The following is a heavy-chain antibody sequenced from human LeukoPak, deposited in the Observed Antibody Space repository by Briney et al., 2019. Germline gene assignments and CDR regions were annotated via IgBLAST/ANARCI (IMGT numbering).Heavy chain of an antibody. Sequence: SETLSLTCAVYGGSFSGYYWSWIRQPPGKGLEWIGEINHSGSTNYNPSLKSRVTISVDTSKNQFSLKLSSVTAADTAVYYCARGREFDSYYFDYWGRGTLVTVSS. J-gene: IGHJ4*02. D-gene: IGHD3-10*01. CDR1: GGSFSGYY. CDR3: ARGREFDSYYFDY. CDR2: INHSGST. V-gene: IGHV4-34*01.